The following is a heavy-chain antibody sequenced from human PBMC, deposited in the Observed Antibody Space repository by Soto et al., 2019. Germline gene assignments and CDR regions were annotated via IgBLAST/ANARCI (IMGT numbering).Heavy chain of an antibody. V-gene: IGHV3-15*07. CDR3: AADLGPAYDSNNWFDP. J-gene: IGHJ5*02. CDR1: GFTFSHAW. D-gene: IGHD2-21*01. CDR2: VKNNGGAT. Sequence: EVQLVESGGDLVKPGGSLRLSCAASGFTFSHAWFHWVRQPPGKGLELVGRVKNNGGATDYAASVKGRFTISRDDSKDTVYLQMSSLRTEDTAIYYCAADLGPAYDSNNWFDPWGQGTLVTVSS.